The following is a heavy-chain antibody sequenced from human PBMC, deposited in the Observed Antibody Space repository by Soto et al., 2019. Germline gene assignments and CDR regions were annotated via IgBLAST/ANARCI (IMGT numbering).Heavy chain of an antibody. CDR3: ARDPIAPYGMDV. J-gene: IGHJ6*02. CDR2: INAGNGHT. D-gene: IGHD6-13*01. CDR1: GYMFTSHA. V-gene: IGHV1-3*01. Sequence: ASVKVSCKAYGYMFTSHAMHWVRQAPGQRLEWMGWINAGNGHTKYSQKFQGRVTITRDTSASTAHMELSSLRSADTAVYYCARDPIAPYGMDVWGQGTTVTVSS.